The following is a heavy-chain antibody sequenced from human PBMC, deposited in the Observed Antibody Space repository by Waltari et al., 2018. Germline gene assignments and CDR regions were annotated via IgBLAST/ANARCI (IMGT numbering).Heavy chain of an antibody. J-gene: IGHJ5*02. CDR1: GGSFSGYY. V-gene: IGHV4-34*01. Sequence: QVQLQQWGAGLLKPSETLSLTCAVFGGSFSGYYWSWIRQPPGKGLEWIGEINHSGSTNYNPSLKSRVTISVDTSKNQFSRKLSSVTAADTAVYYCARGGVEIPTGFDPWGQGTLVTVSS. CDR2: INHSGST. CDR3: ARGGVEIPTGFDP.